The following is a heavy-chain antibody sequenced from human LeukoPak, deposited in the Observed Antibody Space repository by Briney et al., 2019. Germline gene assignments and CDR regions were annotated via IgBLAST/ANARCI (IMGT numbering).Heavy chain of an antibody. J-gene: IGHJ4*02. D-gene: IGHD5-24*01. V-gene: IGHV5-51*01. CDR3: ARRYGYNYDGLCFDY. Sequence: GESLRISCKGSGYSFTSYWIGWVRQMAGKGLEWMGIIYPGDSDTRYSPSFQGQVTISADKSISTAYLQWSSLKASDTAMYYCARRYGYNYDGLCFDYWGQGTLVTVSS. CDR1: GYSFTSYW. CDR2: IYPGDSDT.